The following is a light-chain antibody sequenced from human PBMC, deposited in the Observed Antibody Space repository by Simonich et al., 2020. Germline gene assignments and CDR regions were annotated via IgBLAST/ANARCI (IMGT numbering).Light chain of an antibody. J-gene: IGLJ1*01. CDR2: DVS. Sequence: QSALTPPASVSGSPGQAITIPCTGTSSDVGVYNYVSWYQQTPGKAPKLIIYDVSKRPSVVPDRFSGSKSGNTASLTISGLQAEDEADYYCCSYAGSYTFVFGTGTKVTVL. V-gene: IGLV2-11*01. CDR1: SSDVGVYNY. CDR3: CSYAGSYTFV.